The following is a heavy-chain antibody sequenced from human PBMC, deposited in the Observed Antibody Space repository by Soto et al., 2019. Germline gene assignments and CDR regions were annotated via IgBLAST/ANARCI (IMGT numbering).Heavy chain of an antibody. CDR2: ISSSSSTI. V-gene: IGHV3-48*02. CDR1: GFIFSGYN. J-gene: IGHJ6*02. D-gene: IGHD6-6*01. Sequence: GGSLRLSCAASGFIFSGYNMNWVRQAPGKGLEWVSYISSSSSTIYYADSVEGRFTISRDNAKNSLYLQMNSLRDEDTAVYYCARDLRGYSSSSTYYYYYAMDVWGQGTTVTVSS. CDR3: ARDLRGYSSSSTYYYYYAMDV.